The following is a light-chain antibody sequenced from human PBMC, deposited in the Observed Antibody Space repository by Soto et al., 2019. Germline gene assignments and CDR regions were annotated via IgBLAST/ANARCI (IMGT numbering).Light chain of an antibody. CDR2: KAS. V-gene: IGKV1-5*03. Sequence: DIQMTQSPSTLSASVGDRVTITCRASQSIGSWLAWYQQKPGKAPKLLIYKASSSESGVPSRFSGSGSGTEFTLTISSLQPDDFASYYCQQYGSYSPWTFGQGTKVEIK. CDR1: QSIGSW. J-gene: IGKJ1*01. CDR3: QQYGSYSPWT.